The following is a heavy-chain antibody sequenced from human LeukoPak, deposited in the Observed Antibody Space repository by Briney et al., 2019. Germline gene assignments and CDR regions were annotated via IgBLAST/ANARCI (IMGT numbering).Heavy chain of an antibody. CDR2: ISYDGSNK. Sequence: PGGSLRLSCAASGFTFSSYAMHWVRQAPGKGLEWVAVISYDGSNKYYADSVKGRFTISRDNSKNTLYLQMNSLRAEDTAVYYCAREGGGQQLVYFDYWGQGILVTVSS. J-gene: IGHJ4*02. CDR3: AREGGGQQLVYFDY. D-gene: IGHD6-13*01. V-gene: IGHV3-30-3*01. CDR1: GFTFSSYA.